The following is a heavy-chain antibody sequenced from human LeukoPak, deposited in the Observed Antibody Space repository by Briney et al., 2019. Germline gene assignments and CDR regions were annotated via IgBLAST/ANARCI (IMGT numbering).Heavy chain of an antibody. CDR1: GGTFSSYA. D-gene: IGHD6-13*01. Sequence: WASVKVSCKASGGTFSSYAISWVRQAPGQGLEWMGGIIPIFGTANYAQKFQGRVTITADESTSTAYMELSSLRSEDTAVYYCARDLGYSSSWYGVYFDYWGQGTLVTVSS. CDR2: IIPIFGTA. CDR3: ARDLGYSSSWYGVYFDY. J-gene: IGHJ4*02. V-gene: IGHV1-69*13.